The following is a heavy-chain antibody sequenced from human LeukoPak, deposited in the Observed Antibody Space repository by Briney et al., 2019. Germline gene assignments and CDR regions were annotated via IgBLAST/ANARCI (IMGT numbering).Heavy chain of an antibody. CDR3: ARGRYYDYVWGSYRLDY. J-gene: IGHJ4*02. D-gene: IGHD3-16*02. Sequence: PSETLSLTCTVSGGSISGYYWSWIRQPPGKGLEWIGEINHSGSTNYNPSLKSRVTISVDTSKNQFSLKLSSVTAADTAVYYCARGRYYDYVWGSYRLDYWGQGTLVTVSS. CDR2: INHSGST. CDR1: GGSISGYY. V-gene: IGHV4-34*01.